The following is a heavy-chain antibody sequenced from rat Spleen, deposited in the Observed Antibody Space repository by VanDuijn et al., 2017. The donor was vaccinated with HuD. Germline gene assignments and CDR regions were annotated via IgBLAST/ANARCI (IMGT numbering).Heavy chain of an antibody. CDR2: ISYDGRNT. CDR1: GFTFSDYY. J-gene: IGHJ3*01. Sequence: EVQLVESDGGLVQPGRSLKLSCAASGFTFSDYYMAWVRQAPTKGPEWVATISYDGRNTYYRDSVKGRFAIARDTAKSTLYLQMDSLGSEDTATYYCATAGSRISRFAYWGQGTLVTVSS. V-gene: IGHV5-29*01. D-gene: IGHD2-7*01. CDR3: ATAGSRISRFAY.